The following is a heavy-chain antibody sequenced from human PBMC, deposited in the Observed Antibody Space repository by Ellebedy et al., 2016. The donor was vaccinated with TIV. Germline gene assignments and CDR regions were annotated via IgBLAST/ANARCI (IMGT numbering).Heavy chain of an antibody. V-gene: IGHV3-30*18. Sequence: GESLKISXAASGFTFSSYGMHWVRQAPGKGLEWVAVISYDGSNKYYADSVKGRFTISRDNSKNTLYLQMNSLRAEDTAVYYCAKGGTAFVVPAATSIDYWGQGTLVTVSS. J-gene: IGHJ4*02. CDR2: ISYDGSNK. CDR1: GFTFSSYG. CDR3: AKGGTAFVVPAATSIDY. D-gene: IGHD2-2*01.